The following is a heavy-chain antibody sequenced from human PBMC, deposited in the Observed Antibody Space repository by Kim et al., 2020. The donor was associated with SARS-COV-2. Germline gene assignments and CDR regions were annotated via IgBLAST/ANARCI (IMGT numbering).Heavy chain of an antibody. D-gene: IGHD2-2*01. CDR3: AKWGSYCSTGSCYGPNWFDP. Sequence: GGSLRLSCAASGFSFSSYAMNWVRQAPGKGLEWVSSISGPGDSTYYTDSVRGRFTISRDNSKDTVFMEINSLRAEDTAIYYCAKWGSYCSTGSCYGPNWFDPWGQGILVTVSS. V-gene: IGHV3-23*01. CDR2: ISGPGDST. CDR1: GFSFSSYA. J-gene: IGHJ5*02.